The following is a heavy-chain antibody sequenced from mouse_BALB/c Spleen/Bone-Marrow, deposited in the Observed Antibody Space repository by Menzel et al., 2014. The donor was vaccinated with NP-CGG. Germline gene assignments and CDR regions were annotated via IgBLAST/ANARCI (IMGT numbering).Heavy chain of an antibody. V-gene: IGHV1-18*01. CDR2: INPNNGGT. D-gene: IGHD1-1*01. CDR3: ARFYYYGSSYWYFDV. Sequence: VQLQQSGPELVKPGASVKIPCKASGYTFTDYNMDWVRQSHGKSLGWIGDINPNNGGTIYNQKFKGKATLTVDKSSSTAYMELRSLTSEDTAVYYCARFYYYGSSYWYFDVWGAGTTVTVSS. CDR1: GYTFTDYN. J-gene: IGHJ1*01.